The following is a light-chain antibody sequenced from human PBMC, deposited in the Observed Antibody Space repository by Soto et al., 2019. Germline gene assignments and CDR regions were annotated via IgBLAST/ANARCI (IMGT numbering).Light chain of an antibody. Sequence: QSVLTQPASVSGSPGQSITISCTGTSSDVGGYNYVAWYQQYPGKAPKLMIYEVSNRPSGVSNRFSGSKSGNTASLTISGLLAEDEADYYCNSYTGSGIVFGTGTKVTVL. CDR2: EVS. J-gene: IGLJ1*01. V-gene: IGLV2-14*01. CDR1: SSDVGGYNY. CDR3: NSYTGSGIV.